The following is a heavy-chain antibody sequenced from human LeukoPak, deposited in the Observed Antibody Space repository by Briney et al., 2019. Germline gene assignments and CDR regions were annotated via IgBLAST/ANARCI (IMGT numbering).Heavy chain of an antibody. Sequence: PGRSLRLSCAASGFTFDDYAMHWVRQAPGKGLEWVSGISWNSGSIAYADSVKGRFTISRDNAKNSLYLQMNSLRAEDTAVYYCSRLRGYSYGYGDYWGQGTLVTVSS. D-gene: IGHD5-18*01. CDR1: GFTFDDYA. CDR2: ISWNSGSI. CDR3: SRLRGYSYGYGDY. J-gene: IGHJ4*02. V-gene: IGHV3-9*01.